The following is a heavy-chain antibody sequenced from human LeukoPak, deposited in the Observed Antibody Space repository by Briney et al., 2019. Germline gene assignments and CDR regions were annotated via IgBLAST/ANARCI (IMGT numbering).Heavy chain of an antibody. D-gene: IGHD4-17*01. J-gene: IGHJ4*02. V-gene: IGHV1-46*01. CDR1: GYTFPSYY. CDR3: TREGAYGAHGFDY. CDR2: INPSGGNT. Sequence: ASVKVSCKASGYTFPSYYMHWVRQAPGQGLEWMGVINPSGGNTNSAQKFQGRVTMTRDTSTRTELSSLRSEDTAVYYCTREGAYGAHGFDYWGQGTLITVSS.